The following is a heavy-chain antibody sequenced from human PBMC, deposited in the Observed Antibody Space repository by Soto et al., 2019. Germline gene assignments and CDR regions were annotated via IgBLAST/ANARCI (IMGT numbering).Heavy chain of an antibody. CDR2: ISGSGGST. CDR1: GFTFNNYA. J-gene: IGHJ5*02. Sequence: EVPLLESGGGLVQPGGSLRLSCAASGFTFNNYAMSWVRQAPGKGLEWVSVISGSGGSTYYADSVKGRFTISRDNSKSTLYLQMNSLRAEDTAVYYCAKAPGTMKRWFDPWGQGTLVTVSS. D-gene: IGHD1-1*01. CDR3: AKAPGTMKRWFDP. V-gene: IGHV3-23*01.